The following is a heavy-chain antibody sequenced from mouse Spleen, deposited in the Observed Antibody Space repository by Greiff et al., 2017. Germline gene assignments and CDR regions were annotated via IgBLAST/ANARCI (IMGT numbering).Heavy chain of an antibody. J-gene: IGHJ3*01. Sequence: VQLKESGGGLVKPGGSLKLSCAASGFTFSSYAMSWVRQTPEKRLEWVATISDGGSYTYYPDNVKGRFTISRDNAKNNLYLQMSHLKSEDTAMYDCAREDYYGSSFAYWGQGTLVTVSA. CDR2: ISDGGSYT. V-gene: IGHV5-4*01. CDR1: GFTFSSYA. CDR3: AREDYYGSSFAY. D-gene: IGHD1-1*01.